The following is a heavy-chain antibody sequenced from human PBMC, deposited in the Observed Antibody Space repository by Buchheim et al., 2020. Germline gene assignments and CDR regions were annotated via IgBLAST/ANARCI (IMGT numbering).Heavy chain of an antibody. CDR1: GFTFSSYG. V-gene: IGHV3-33*01. J-gene: IGHJ6*02. Sequence: QVQLVESGGGVVQPGRSLRLSCAASGFTFSSYGMHWVRQAPGKGLEWVAVIWYDGSNKYYADSVKGRFTISRDNSKNTLYLQMNSLRAEDTAVYYCARGEGGLYSLYYYYGMDVWGQGTT. D-gene: IGHD5-18*01. CDR2: IWYDGSNK. CDR3: ARGEGGLYSLYYYYGMDV.